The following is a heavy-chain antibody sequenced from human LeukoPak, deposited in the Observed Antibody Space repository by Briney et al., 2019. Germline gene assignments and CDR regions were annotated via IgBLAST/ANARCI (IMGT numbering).Heavy chain of an antibody. CDR3: ALRLRLGELSFDY. CDR1: GYTLTELS. CDR2: FDPEDGET. V-gene: IGHV1-24*01. D-gene: IGHD3-16*02. Sequence: ASVKVSCKVSGYTLTELSMHWVRQAPGKGLEWVGGFDPEDGETIYAQKFQGRVTMTEDTSTDTAYMELSSLRSEDTAVYYCALRLRLGELSFDYWGQGTLVTVSS. J-gene: IGHJ4*02.